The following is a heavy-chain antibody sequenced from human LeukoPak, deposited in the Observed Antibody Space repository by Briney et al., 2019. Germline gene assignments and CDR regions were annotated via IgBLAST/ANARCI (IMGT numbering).Heavy chain of an antibody. CDR2: IYTSGST. Sequence: SETLSLTCTVSGGSIRNNYWSWIRQPPGKGLEWIGYIYTSGSTNYNPSLKSRVTISVDTSKNQFSLKLSSVTAADTAVYYCATEWSVDAFDIWGQGTLVTVSS. V-gene: IGHV4-4*09. CDR1: GGSIRNNY. CDR3: ATEWSVDAFDI. J-gene: IGHJ4*02. D-gene: IGHD3-3*01.